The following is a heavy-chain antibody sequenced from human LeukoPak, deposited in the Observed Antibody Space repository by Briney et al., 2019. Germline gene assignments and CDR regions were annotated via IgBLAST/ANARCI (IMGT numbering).Heavy chain of an antibody. J-gene: IGHJ4*02. CDR1: GFTVSSNY. CDR2: IYSGGSA. V-gene: IGHV3-53*01. D-gene: IGHD4-17*01. Sequence: GGSLRLSCAVSGFTVSSNYMGWVRQAPGKGLEWVSVIYSGGSAYYADSVKGRFTISRDNSKNTLYLQMNSLRAEDTAVYYCARDGTIDGDYVFDYWGQGTLVTVSS. CDR3: ARDGTIDGDYVFDY.